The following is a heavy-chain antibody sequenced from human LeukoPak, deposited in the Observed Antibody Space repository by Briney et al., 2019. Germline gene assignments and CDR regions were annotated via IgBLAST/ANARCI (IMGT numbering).Heavy chain of an antibody. V-gene: IGHV4-4*09. CDR1: GGSITNYY. CDR2: IYTSGST. CDR3: ARGGELGAFDY. Sequence: SETLSLTCTVSGGSITNYYWSWIRQPPEKGLEWIGYIYTSGSTNYNPSLKSRVTISLDTSRNQFSLKLSSVTAADTAVYYCARGGELGAFDYWGQGTLVTVSS. D-gene: IGHD7-27*01. J-gene: IGHJ4*02.